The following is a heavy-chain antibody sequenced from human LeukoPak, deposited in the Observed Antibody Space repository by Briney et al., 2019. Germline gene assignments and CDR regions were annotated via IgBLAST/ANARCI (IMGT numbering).Heavy chain of an antibody. V-gene: IGHV1-18*01. CDR2: VSTYNGNT. CDR1: DYTFITYG. J-gene: IGHJ5*02. Sequence: GASVKVSCKASDYTFITYGTNWVRQAPGQGLEWMGWVSTYNGNTNYAQKFQGRVTLTTDTSTSTAYMELRSLRSDDTAVYYCAALGSRMKQRIDPWGQGTPVAVSS. CDR3: AALGSRMKQRIDP. D-gene: IGHD7-27*01.